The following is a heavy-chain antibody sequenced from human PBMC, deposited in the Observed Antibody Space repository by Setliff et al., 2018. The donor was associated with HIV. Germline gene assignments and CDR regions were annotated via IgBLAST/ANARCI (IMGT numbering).Heavy chain of an antibody. Sequence: ASVKVSCKASGGTFSSYGISWVRQAPGQRLEWMGRIDTDNGYRRYSPKLQGRVTITKDTSANTAYMELRGLRSEDTAVYYCARWCAAAGCYPAIYHFDSWGQGTLVTVSS. J-gene: IGHJ4*02. CDR1: GGTFSSYG. CDR3: ARWCAAAGCYPAIYHFDS. V-gene: IGHV1-18*04. D-gene: IGHD2-2*01. CDR2: IDTDNGYR.